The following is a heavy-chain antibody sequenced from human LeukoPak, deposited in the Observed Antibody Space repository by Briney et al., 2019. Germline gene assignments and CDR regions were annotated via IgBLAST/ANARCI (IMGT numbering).Heavy chain of an antibody. D-gene: IGHD3-16*02. CDR3: AREHDYVWGSYRYLGY. V-gene: IGHV1-46*01. Sequence: ASVKVSCKASGYTFTSYGISWVRQAPGQGLEWMGIINPSGGSTSYAQKFQGRVTMTRDMSTSTVYMELSSLRSEDTAVYYCAREHDYVWGSYRYLGYWGQGTLVTVSS. J-gene: IGHJ4*02. CDR2: INPSGGST. CDR1: GYTFTSYG.